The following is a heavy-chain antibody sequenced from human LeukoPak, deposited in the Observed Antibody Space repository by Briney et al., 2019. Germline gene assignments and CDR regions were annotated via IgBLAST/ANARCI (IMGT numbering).Heavy chain of an antibody. V-gene: IGHV6-1*01. CDR1: GDSVSTNSDA. D-gene: IGHD6-6*01. CDR3: ARRITARYDY. J-gene: IGHJ4*02. CDR2: TYYRSKWHN. Sequence: SQTLSLTCAISGDSVSTNSDAWNWIRQSPSRGLEWLGRTYYRSKWHNDYAVSVKSRTTINPDTTNNQFALQLSSVTPEDTAVYYCARRITARYDYGGQGTLVTVSS.